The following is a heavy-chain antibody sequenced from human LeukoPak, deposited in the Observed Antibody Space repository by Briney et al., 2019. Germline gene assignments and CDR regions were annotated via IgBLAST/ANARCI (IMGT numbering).Heavy chain of an antibody. CDR2: INGSGDST. D-gene: IGHD1-26*01. Sequence: GGSLRLSCAASGFSFDDYTMHWVRQAPGKGLEWVSAINGSGDSTYYADSVKGRFTISRDNSKNTLYLQMNSLRAEDTAVYYCASSCVGALSSWGQGTLVTVSS. CDR3: ASSCVGALSS. J-gene: IGHJ5*02. V-gene: IGHV3-23*01. CDR1: GFSFDDYT.